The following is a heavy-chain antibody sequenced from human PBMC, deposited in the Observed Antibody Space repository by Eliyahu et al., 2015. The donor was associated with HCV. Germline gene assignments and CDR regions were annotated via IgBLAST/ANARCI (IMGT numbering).Heavy chain of an antibody. V-gene: IGHV3-23*01. CDR3: AKEGKQVGPSSFEY. CDR1: GFAFGSYA. D-gene: IGHD6-6*01. J-gene: IGHJ4*02. CDR2: XLSSSSINX. Sequence: EVHLLESGGGLVQPGGSLRLSCAASGFAFGSYAMSWVRQAPGKGLEWVAAXLSSSSINXYYADSVMGRFAISRDNSKNTLYLQMNSLGGEDTAVYYCAKEGKQVGPSSFEYWGQGTLVTVSS.